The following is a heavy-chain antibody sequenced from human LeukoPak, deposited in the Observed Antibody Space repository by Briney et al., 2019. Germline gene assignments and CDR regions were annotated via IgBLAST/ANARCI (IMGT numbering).Heavy chain of an antibody. J-gene: IGHJ4*02. V-gene: IGHV4-39*07. CDR1: GGSISSSSYY. Sequence: PSETLSLTCTVSGGSISSSSYYWGWIRQPPGKGLEWIGSIYYGGSTYYNPSLKSRVTISVDTSKNQFSLKLSSVTAADTAVYYCARGLYSTYYFDYWGQGTLVTVSS. CDR3: ARGLYSTYYFDY. CDR2: IYYGGST. D-gene: IGHD6-13*01.